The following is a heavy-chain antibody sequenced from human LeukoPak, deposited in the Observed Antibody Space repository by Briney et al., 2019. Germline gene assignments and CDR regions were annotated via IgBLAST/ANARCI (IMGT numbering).Heavy chain of an antibody. Sequence: KPSETLSLTCTVSGGSISSGSYYWSWIRQPPGKGLEWIGYIYYSGSNNYNPSLKRRVTISVDTSKNQFSLKLSSVTAADTAVYYCARGRYCSGGSCYGGEVRFDPWGQGTLVTVSS. J-gene: IGHJ5*02. CDR2: IYYSGSN. D-gene: IGHD2-15*01. CDR1: GGSISSGSYY. CDR3: ARGRYCSGGSCYGGEVRFDP. V-gene: IGHV4-61*01.